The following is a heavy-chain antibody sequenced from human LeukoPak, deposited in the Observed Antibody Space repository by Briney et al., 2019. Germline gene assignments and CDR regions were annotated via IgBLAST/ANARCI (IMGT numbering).Heavy chain of an antibody. CDR2: IYTTGTT. CDR3: ARERYGFWSFDY. J-gene: IGHJ4*02. V-gene: IGHV4-4*09. CDR1: GGSFSSYY. D-gene: IGHD3-3*01. Sequence: PSETLSLTCTVSGGSFSSYYWSWIRQPPGKGLEWIGYIYTTGTTSYNPSLKSRVTISLDTSKNQFSLQLSSVTAADTAVYYCARERYGFWSFDYWGQGTLVTFSS.